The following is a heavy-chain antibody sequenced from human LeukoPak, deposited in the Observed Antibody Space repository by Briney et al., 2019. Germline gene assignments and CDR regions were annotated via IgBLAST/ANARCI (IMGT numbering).Heavy chain of an antibody. CDR1: GFTFTSYG. Sequence: GGSLRLSCAASGFTFTSYGMHWVRQAPGKGLEWVAVIWYDGSNEYYADSVKGRFTISRDNFKNTLYLQMNSLRAEDTAVFYCAREGGVAEAGNLGLDYWGQGTLVTVSS. CDR2: IWYDGSNE. J-gene: IGHJ4*02. D-gene: IGHD6-13*01. V-gene: IGHV3-33*01. CDR3: AREGGVAEAGNLGLDY.